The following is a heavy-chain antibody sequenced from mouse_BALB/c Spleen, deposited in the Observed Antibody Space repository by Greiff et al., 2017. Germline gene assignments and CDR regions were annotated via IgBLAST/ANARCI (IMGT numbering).Heavy chain of an antibody. V-gene: IGHV5-6*01. CDR2: ISSGGSYT. CDR3: ARHPGYDYDEGYAMDY. CDR1: GFTFSSYG. Sequence: EVMLVESGGDLVKPGGSLKLSCAASGFTFSSYGMSWVRQTPDKRLEWVATISSGGSYTYYPDSVKGRFTISRDNAKNTLYLQMSSLKSEDTAMYYCARHPGYDYDEGYAMDYWGQGTSVTVSS. D-gene: IGHD2-4*01. J-gene: IGHJ4*01.